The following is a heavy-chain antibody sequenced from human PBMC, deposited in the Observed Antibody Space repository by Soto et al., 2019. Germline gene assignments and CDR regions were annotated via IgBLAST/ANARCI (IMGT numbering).Heavy chain of an antibody. Sequence: PSETLSLTCTASGDAIYIGGYDWTWIRQHPGKGLEWIGYIYHTGKTYYNPSLESRVTMSVASSKNQFSLTLASVTAADTAVYCCARDVSSTANGIDPWGQGTLVTVSS. CDR3: ARDVSSTANGIDP. D-gene: IGHD2-2*01. CDR2: IYHTGKT. J-gene: IGHJ5*02. V-gene: IGHV4-31*03. CDR1: GDAIYIGGYD.